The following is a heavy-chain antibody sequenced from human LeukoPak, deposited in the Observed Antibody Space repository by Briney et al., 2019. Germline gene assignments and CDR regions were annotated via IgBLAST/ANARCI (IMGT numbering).Heavy chain of an antibody. CDR1: GGSFSGYY. CDR2: INHSGST. J-gene: IGHJ4*02. V-gene: IGHV4-34*01. CDR3: ARGSDPSIWEGFIAY. Sequence: KTSETLSLTCAVYGGSFSGYYWSWIRQPPGKGLEWIGEINHSGSTNYNPSLKSRVTISVDTSKNQFSLKLSSVTAADTAVYYCARGSDPSIWEGFIAYWGQGTLVTVSS. D-gene: IGHD3-16*01.